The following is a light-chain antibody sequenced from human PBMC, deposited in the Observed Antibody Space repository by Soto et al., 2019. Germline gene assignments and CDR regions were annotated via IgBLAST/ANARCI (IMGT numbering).Light chain of an antibody. J-gene: IGLJ1*01. Sequence: QSALTQPASVSGSLGQSITISCTGTGSDVGGYNYVSWYQQHPGKAPKLMIYDVTKRPSGVPDRFSGSKSGNTASLTISGLQAEDEADYYCCSYAHRSPPLYVFGTGTKLTVL. CDR1: GSDVGGYNY. CDR2: DVT. V-gene: IGLV2-14*03. CDR3: CSYAHRSPPLYV.